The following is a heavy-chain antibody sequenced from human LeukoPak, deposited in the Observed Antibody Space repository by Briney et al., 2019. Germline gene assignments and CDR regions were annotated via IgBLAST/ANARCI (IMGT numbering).Heavy chain of an antibody. CDR3: ARAELNYYGSGSPSGLDV. CDR2: INPNSGAT. Sequence: ASVKVSCKASGYIFTGYYMHWVRQAPGQGLEWMGWINPNSGATNYAQKFQGRVTMTRDTSISTAYMELSSLRSEDTAVYYCARAELNYYGSGSPSGLDVWGKGTTVTISS. D-gene: IGHD3-10*01. CDR1: GYIFTGYY. J-gene: IGHJ6*04. V-gene: IGHV1-2*02.